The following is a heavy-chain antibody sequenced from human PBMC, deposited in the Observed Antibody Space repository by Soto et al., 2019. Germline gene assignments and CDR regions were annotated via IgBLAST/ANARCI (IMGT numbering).Heavy chain of an antibody. V-gene: IGHV4-39*05. CDR2: IYYSGST. Sequence: SSGTPSPTCTVSGGSITSSSYYWGWARQPPGKGLEWIGNIYYSGSTYYNPSLKSRVTISVDTSKNQFSLKLSSVTAADTAVYYCMLGSGWKDFDYWGQGTLVTVSS. CDR1: GGSITSSSYY. D-gene: IGHD3-22*01. CDR3: MLGSGWKDFDY. J-gene: IGHJ4*02.